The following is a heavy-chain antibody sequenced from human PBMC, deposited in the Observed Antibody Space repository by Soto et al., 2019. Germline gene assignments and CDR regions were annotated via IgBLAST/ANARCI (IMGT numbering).Heavy chain of an antibody. D-gene: IGHD2-8*01. CDR3: AADATAWQQMVPSDY. V-gene: IGHV1-58*01. Sequence: ASVKVSCKASGFTFTSSAFQWVRQARGQRLEWIGWIAVGSGYANYAQRFQDRVTLTRDMSTATTYMQLSRLTSEDTAIYYCAADATAWQQMVPSDYWGQGTLVTVSS. CDR1: GFTFTSSA. J-gene: IGHJ4*02. CDR2: IAVGSGYA.